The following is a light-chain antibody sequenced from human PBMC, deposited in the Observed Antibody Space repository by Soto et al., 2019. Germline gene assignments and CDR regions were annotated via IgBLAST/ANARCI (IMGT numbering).Light chain of an antibody. CDR1: QSVSSSY. Sequence: EIVLTQSPGTLSLSPGERATLSCRASQSVSSSYLAWYQQKPGQAPRLLIYGASSRATGIPDRFSGSASGTDFTLTICRLEPEDFAVYYCQQYGSSREYTFGQGTKLEIK. CDR3: QQYGSSREYT. CDR2: GAS. J-gene: IGKJ2*01. V-gene: IGKV3-20*01.